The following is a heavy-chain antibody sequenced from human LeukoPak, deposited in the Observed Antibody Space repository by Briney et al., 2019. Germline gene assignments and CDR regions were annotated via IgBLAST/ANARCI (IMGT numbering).Heavy chain of an antibody. CDR2: IYNSGST. D-gene: IGHD1-26*01. CDR1: GGSFSGYY. Sequence: PSETLSLTCAVYGGSFSGYYWSWIRQPPGKGLEWMGSIYNSGSTTYNPSLKSRVTISVDTSKNQFSLKLSSVTAADTAVYYCTRDRELGVWGQGTLVTVSS. CDR3: TRDRELGV. V-gene: IGHV4-59*01. J-gene: IGHJ4*02.